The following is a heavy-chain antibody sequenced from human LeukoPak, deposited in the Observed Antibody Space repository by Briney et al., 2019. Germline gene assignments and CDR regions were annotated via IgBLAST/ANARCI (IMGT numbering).Heavy chain of an antibody. CDR3: GRLFDS. CDR2: INYSGTT. Sequence: PSQTLSLTCTVSGGAIISDNFYWGWVRQPRGKGPEWVGSINYSGTTYYNPSLRSRVSISVDTSRTQFFLRLNSVTAADTAVYYCGRLFDSWGQGILVTVSS. CDR1: GGAIISDNFY. V-gene: IGHV4-39*01. J-gene: IGHJ4*02.